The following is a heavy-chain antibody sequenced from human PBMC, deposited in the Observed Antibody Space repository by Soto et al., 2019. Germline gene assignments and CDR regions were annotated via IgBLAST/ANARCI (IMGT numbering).Heavy chain of an antibody. D-gene: IGHD2-15*01. CDR1: GYTFTSCG. CDR3: ARTGYCSGGSCYSPFDY. V-gene: IGHV1-18*01. Sequence: ASVKVSCKASGYTFTSCGISWVRQAPGQGLEWMGWISAYNGNTNYAQKLQGRVTMTTDASTSTAYMELRSLRSDDTAVYYCARTGYCSGGSCYSPFDYWGQGTLVTVSS. CDR2: ISAYNGNT. J-gene: IGHJ4*02.